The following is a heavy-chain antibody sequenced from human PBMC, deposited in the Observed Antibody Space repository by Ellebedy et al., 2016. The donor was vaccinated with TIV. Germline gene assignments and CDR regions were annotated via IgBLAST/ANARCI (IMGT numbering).Heavy chain of an antibody. D-gene: IGHD6-13*01. V-gene: IGHV3-9*01. CDR2: ISFNSGSI. CDR3: VKDKGEGYSSNWYYFDL. Sequence: SLKISCAASGFTFDNYAMHWVRQAPGKGLEWVSGISFNSGSIGYADSVKGRFTISRDNAKNSLYLQMDSLRAEDTALYHCVKDKGEGYSSNWYYFDLWGQGTLVTVSS. J-gene: IGHJ4*02. CDR1: GFTFDNYA.